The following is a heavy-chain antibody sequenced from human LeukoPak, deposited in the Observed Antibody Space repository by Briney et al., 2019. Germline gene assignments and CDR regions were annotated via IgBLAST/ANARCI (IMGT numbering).Heavy chain of an antibody. V-gene: IGHV1-3*01. CDR2: INAGNGNT. D-gene: IGHD2-2*01. CDR1: GYTFTSYA. J-gene: IGHJ4*02. Sequence: ASVKVSCKAPGYTFTSYAMHWVRQAPGQRLEWMGWINAGNGNTKYSQKFQGRVTITRDTSASTAYMELSSLRSEDTAVYYCASGDIVVVPAAEEKQGIAAAGDFDYWGQGTLVTVSS. CDR3: ASGDIVVVPAAEEKQGIAAAGDFDY.